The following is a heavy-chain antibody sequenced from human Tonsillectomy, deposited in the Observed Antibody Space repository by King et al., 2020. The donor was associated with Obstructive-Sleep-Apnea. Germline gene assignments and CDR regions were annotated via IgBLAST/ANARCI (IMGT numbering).Heavy chain of an antibody. CDR2: MNPNSGGT. J-gene: IGHJ4*02. CDR3: ARGKISTACY. Sequence: QLVQSGAEVKKPGASVQVSCKASGYTFPVYYIQWVRQATGQGLEWMGWMNPNSGGTNYAQSFQGRITMTRDTSISTAYMELSRLRSDDTAVYYCARGKISTACYWGQGTLVTVSS. D-gene: IGHD2-15*01. V-gene: IGHV1-2*02. CDR1: GYTFPVYY.